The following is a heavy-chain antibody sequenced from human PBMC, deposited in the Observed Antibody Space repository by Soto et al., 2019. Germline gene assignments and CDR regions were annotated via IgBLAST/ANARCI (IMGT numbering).Heavy chain of an antibody. CDR2: MNPNSGNT. V-gene: IGHV1-8*01. Sequence: QVQLVQSGAEVKKPGASVKVSCKASGYTFTSYDINWVRQATGQGLEWMGWMNPNSGNTGYAQKFQGRVTMTRNTSISTAYMELSSLRSEDTAVYYCARGRGCSGGSCYYWFDPWGQGTLVTVSS. CDR1: GYTFTSYD. J-gene: IGHJ5*02. D-gene: IGHD2-15*01. CDR3: ARGRGCSGGSCYYWFDP.